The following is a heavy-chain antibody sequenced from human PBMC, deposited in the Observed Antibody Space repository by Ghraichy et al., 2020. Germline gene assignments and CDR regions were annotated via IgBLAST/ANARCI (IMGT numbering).Heavy chain of an antibody. Sequence: SETLSLTCAVYGGSFSGYYWSWIRQPPGKGLEWIGEINHSGSTNYNPSLKSRVTISVDTSKNQFSLKLSSVTAADTAVYYCALAVPGEAVAGTSYFDYWGQGTLVTVSS. CDR1: GGSFSGYY. CDR2: INHSGST. V-gene: IGHV4-34*01. D-gene: IGHD6-19*01. CDR3: ALAVPGEAVAGTSYFDY. J-gene: IGHJ4*02.